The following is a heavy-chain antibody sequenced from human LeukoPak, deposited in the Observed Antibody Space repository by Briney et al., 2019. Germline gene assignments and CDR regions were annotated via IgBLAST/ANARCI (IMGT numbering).Heavy chain of an antibody. V-gene: IGHV4-59*01. CDR2: IYYSGNT. J-gene: IGHJ5*02. Sequence: PSETLSLTCTVSGGSISSCYWSWIRQSPGKRLEWIGYIYYSGNTNYNPSLKSRVTISVDTSKNQFSLKLSSVTAADTAVYYCARGPPGGQFDPWGQGTLVTVSS. D-gene: IGHD3-10*01. CDR1: GGSISSCY. CDR3: ARGPPGGQFDP.